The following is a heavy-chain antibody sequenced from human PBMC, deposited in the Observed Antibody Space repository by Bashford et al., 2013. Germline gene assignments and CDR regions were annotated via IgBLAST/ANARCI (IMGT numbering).Heavy chain of an antibody. J-gene: IGHJ6*02. Sequence: GRSLKISCKGSGYSFTNYWIGWVRQMPGKGLEWVAIIYPGDSDIRVSPSFQGQVTISADKSITTAYLHWSSLKASDTAMYYCARRRVITMIDCGMDVWGQGTTVTVSS. CDR2: IYPGDSDI. CDR3: ARRRVITMIDCGMDV. D-gene: IGHD3-22*01. V-gene: IGHV5-51*03. CDR1: GYSFTNYW.